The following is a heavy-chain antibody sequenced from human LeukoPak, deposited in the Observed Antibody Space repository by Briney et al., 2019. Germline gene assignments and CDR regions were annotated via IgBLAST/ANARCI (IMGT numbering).Heavy chain of an antibody. CDR2: IYYSGST. D-gene: IGHD2-2*01. V-gene: IGHV4-39*01. Sequence: PSETLSLTCTVSGGSISSSSYYLGWIRQPPGKGLEWIGSIYYSGSTYYNPSLKSRVTISVDTSKNQFSLKLSSVTAADTAVYYCARHDKYPSYMDVWGKGTTVTVSS. CDR3: ARHDKYPSYMDV. J-gene: IGHJ6*03. CDR1: GGSISSSSYY.